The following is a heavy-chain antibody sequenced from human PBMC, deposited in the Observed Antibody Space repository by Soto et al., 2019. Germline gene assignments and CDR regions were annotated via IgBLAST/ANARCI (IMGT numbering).Heavy chain of an antibody. CDR2: ISYDGRNK. D-gene: IGHD4-17*01. V-gene: IGHV3-30*18. Sequence: QVQLVESGGGVVQPGKSLRLSCAASGFSFSTYGMHWVRQAPGKGLEWVALISYDGRNKYYADSVKGRFTVSRDNSKNTMYLQMNSLRAEDTAVYYCAKIGVDYERAGWGQGTLVTVSS. J-gene: IGHJ4*02. CDR1: GFSFSTYG. CDR3: AKIGVDYERAG.